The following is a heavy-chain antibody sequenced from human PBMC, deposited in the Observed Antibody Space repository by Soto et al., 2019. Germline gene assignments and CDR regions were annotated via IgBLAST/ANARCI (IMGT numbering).Heavy chain of an antibody. V-gene: IGHV3-23*01. CDR1: GFTFSNYA. CDR3: AKDSISYNGIYDAFDV. Sequence: PGGSLRLSCVASGFTFSNYAMAWVRQTPGEGPEWVSTIGGGDDIFYAESVQGRFIISRDDSRSTMYLQMDNLRVEDTAIYFCAKDSISYNGIYDAFDVWGQGTVVTVSS. J-gene: IGHJ3*01. D-gene: IGHD3-3*02. CDR2: IGGGDDI.